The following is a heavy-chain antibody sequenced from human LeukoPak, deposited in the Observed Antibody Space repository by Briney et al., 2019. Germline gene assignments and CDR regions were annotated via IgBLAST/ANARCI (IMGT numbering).Heavy chain of an antibody. CDR1: GFTFSSYG. V-gene: IGHV3-33*01. CDR3: ARTVAGPPTGYYGMDV. Sequence: GGSLRLSCAASGFTFSSYGVHWVRQAPGKGLEWVAVIWYDGSNKYYADSVKGRFTISRDNSKNTLYLQMNSLRAEDTAVYYCARTVAGPPTGYYGMDVWGQGTLVTVSS. J-gene: IGHJ6*02. CDR2: IWYDGSNK. D-gene: IGHD6-19*01.